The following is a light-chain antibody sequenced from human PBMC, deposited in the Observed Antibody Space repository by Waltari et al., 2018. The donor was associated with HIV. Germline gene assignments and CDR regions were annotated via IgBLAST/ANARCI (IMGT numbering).Light chain of an antibody. CDR2: EDN. V-gene: IGLV6-57*03. CDR1: SGTIGNHH. J-gene: IGLJ2*01. CDR3: QSYDSYSQV. Sequence: FILTQPHSVSESPGKTVTISCTRSSGTIGNHHVPLYQQRPGRAPTTVIYEDNKRFSGVPARFSGSLDRSSNSASLTISGLEAEDEADYYCQSYDSYSQVFGGGTRLTVL.